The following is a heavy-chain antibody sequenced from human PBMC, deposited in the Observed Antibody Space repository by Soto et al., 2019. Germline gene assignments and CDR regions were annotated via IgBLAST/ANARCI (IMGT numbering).Heavy chain of an antibody. CDR3: ARASYCQNSGYSPDFDY. J-gene: IGHJ4*02. D-gene: IGHD3-22*01. CDR2: ISYTGST. Sequence: QVQLQESGPGLVKPSQTLSLNCTVSGGSLSTGGYDWSWFGPHPGRGLEWIGYISYTGSTFYNPPLTRRVLLSVYTSKDKFTLTLDFTTAADAAVYFCARASYCQNSGYSPDFDYWGQGTLVTVST. CDR1: GGSLSTGGYD. V-gene: IGHV4-31*03.